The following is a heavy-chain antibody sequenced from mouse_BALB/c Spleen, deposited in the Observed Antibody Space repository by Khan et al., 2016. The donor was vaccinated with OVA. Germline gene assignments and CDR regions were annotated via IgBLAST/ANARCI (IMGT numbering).Heavy chain of an antibody. Sequence: QVQLKQSGAELMKPGDSVKISCKATGYTFSSYWIEWVKQRPGHGLEWIGEILPGSGRNNYNEKFKGKATFTAETSSNTAYLQLNSLTSEDSAVYYCARGNYYGSSSWFVYWGQGTLVTVSA. CDR1: GYTFSSYW. D-gene: IGHD1-1*01. J-gene: IGHJ3*01. CDR3: ARGNYYGSSSWFVY. CDR2: ILPGSGRN. V-gene: IGHV1-9*01.